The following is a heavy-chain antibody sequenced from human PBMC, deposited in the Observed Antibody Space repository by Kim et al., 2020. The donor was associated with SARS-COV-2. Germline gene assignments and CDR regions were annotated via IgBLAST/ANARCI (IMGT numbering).Heavy chain of an antibody. CDR2: ISYDGSNK. D-gene: IGHD3-22*01. V-gene: IGHV3-30-3*01. CDR3: ARAKAYYYDSSGYPDAF. CDR1: GFTFSSYA. Sequence: GGSLRLSCAASGFTFSSYAMHWVRQAPGKGLEWVAVISYDGSNKYYADSVKGRFTISRDNSKNTLYLQMNSLRAEDTAVYYCARAKAYYYDSSGYPDAF. J-gene: IGHJ3*01.